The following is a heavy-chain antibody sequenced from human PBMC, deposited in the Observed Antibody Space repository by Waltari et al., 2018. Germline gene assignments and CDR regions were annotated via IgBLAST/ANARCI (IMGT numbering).Heavy chain of an antibody. Sequence: QVQLQESGPGLVKPSETLSLTCTVSGGSISGGSYYWGWIRQPPGKGLEWIGSIYYSGNTYYSPSLKSRSTMSVDTSKSQFSLKLSSVTAADTAVYYCAKTDARGGAMDVWGQGTTVTVSS. D-gene: IGHD2-15*01. V-gene: IGHV4-39*07. J-gene: IGHJ6*02. CDR1: GGSISGGSYY. CDR3: AKTDARGGAMDV. CDR2: IYYSGNT.